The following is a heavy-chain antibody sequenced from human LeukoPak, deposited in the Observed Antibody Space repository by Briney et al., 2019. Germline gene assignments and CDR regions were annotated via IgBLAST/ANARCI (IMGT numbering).Heavy chain of an antibody. J-gene: IGHJ5*02. V-gene: IGHV5-51*01. CDR1: GYRFTSYW. D-gene: IGHD3-10*01. CDR2: IYPADSHN. Sequence: GDSLKISCKGSGYRFTSYWIGWVRQMPGKGLEWMGTIYPADSHNTYSPSFQGQVTISADKSISTAYLRWSSLKASDTAIYYCAKGSPPNWFDPWGRGTLVTVSS. CDR3: AKGSPPNWFDP.